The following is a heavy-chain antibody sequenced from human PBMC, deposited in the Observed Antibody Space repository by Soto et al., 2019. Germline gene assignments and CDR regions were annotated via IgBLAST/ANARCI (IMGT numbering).Heavy chain of an antibody. CDR2: ISSSASFI. V-gene: IGHV3-21*01. Sequence: EVQLVESGGGLVKPGGSLRLSGAASGFVFSSHSMNWVRQAPGKGLERVTFISSSASFIYYADSVKGRFTISRDNTKNSLDLQMNSLRAEDTAGYYCARERGYSGLFYQWGQGTLVTVAA. CDR3: ARERGYSGLFYQ. CDR1: GFVFSSHS. D-gene: IGHD5-12*01. J-gene: IGHJ4*02.